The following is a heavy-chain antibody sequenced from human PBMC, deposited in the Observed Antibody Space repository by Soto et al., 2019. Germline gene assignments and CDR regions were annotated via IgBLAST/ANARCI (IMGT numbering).Heavy chain of an antibody. J-gene: IGHJ4*02. V-gene: IGHV2-5*02. CDR1: GFSLSTSGVD. CDR3: AHTRPGSGWRWLLGY. CDR2: IYWDDDK. Sequence: QITLKETGPTLVKPTQTLTLTCTFSGFSLSTSGVDVSWIRQPPGKALEWLALIYWDDDKRYSPSLNSSLTITKDTSKHQVVLTMTNMDHVDTATYYCAHTRPGSGWRWLLGYWGQGTLVTVSS. D-gene: IGHD6-19*01.